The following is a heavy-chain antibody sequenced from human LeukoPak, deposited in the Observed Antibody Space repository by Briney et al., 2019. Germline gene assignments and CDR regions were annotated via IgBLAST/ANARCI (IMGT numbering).Heavy chain of an antibody. CDR3: ARGQMAGY. CDR2: IKPDGSEK. Sequence: GGSLRLSCAASGFPFSSYWMSWVRQAPGKGLEWVANIKPDGSEKSYVDSVKGRFTISRDNAKNSLYLQMNSLRAEDTAVYYCARGQMAGYWGQGTLATVSS. J-gene: IGHJ4*02. V-gene: IGHV3-7*05. D-gene: IGHD5-24*01. CDR1: GFPFSSYW.